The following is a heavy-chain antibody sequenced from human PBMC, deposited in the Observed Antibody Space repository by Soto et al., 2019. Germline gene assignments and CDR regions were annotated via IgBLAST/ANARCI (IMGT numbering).Heavy chain of an antibody. CDR2: ISWNSGSI. Sequence: GGSLRLSCAASGFTFDDYAMHWVRQAPGKGLEWVSGISWNSGSIGYADSVRGQFTISRDNAKNSLYLQMNSLRAEDTALYYCAKTSPSDIVVVPAAYYFDYWGQGTLVTVSS. CDR3: AKTSPSDIVVVPAAYYFDY. V-gene: IGHV3-9*01. CDR1: GFTFDDYA. J-gene: IGHJ4*02. D-gene: IGHD2-2*01.